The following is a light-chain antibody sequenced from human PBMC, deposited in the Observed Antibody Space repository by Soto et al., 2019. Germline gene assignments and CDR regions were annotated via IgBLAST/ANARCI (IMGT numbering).Light chain of an antibody. J-gene: IGKJ3*01. CDR3: QQYDSNPFT. CDR2: MAY. CDR1: QNIGGW. V-gene: IGKV1-5*03. Sequence: DIQMTQSPSILSASVGDTVTITCRASQNIGGWLAWFQQKQGKAPKLLIFMAYKLESGVPSRFSGSGSGTEFSLTIRGLQPDDFATYYCQQYDSNPFTFGPGTKVDIK.